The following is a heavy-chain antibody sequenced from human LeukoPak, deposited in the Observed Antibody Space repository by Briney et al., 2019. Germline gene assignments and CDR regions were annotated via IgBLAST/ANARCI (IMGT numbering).Heavy chain of an antibody. Sequence: SETLSLTCTVSGGSISGDSYYWGWIRQPPGKGLEWIGSIYYSGSTYHNPSLKSRVTISVDTSKNQISLKLRSVTAADTAMYYCARLWSGYRPPDYWGQGTLVTVSS. CDR1: GGSISGDSYY. J-gene: IGHJ4*02. D-gene: IGHD3-3*01. CDR2: IYYSGST. CDR3: ARLWSGYRPPDY. V-gene: IGHV4-39*01.